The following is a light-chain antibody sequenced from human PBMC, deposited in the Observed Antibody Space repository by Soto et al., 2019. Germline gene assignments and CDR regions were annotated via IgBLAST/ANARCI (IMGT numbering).Light chain of an antibody. CDR3: CSFTSSNTHV. J-gene: IGLJ1*01. CDR2: EVN. CDR1: XSXXXXXXX. Sequence: QSALTQPXXVSXXXXXSXXXXXXXXXSXXXXXXXXXXXXXHXXKXXXXXLFEVNKRPSGVXGRFSGSKSGNTASLTISGXQAEDEADYYCCSFTSSNTHVFGTGTKLTVL. V-gene: IGLV2-23*02.